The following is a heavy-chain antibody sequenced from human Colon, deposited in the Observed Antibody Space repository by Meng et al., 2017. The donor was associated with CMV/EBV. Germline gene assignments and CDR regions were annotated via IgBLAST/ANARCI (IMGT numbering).Heavy chain of an antibody. Sequence: GGPLRLSCTASGFTVGDYAMSWVRQAPGKGLEGVGFIRSKAYGGTTEYAASVKGRFTISRDDSKSIAYLQMNSLKTEDTAVYYCTRVATIFGVVIKYYFDYWGQGTLVTVSS. D-gene: IGHD3-3*01. CDR2: IRSKAYGGTT. V-gene: IGHV3-49*04. CDR1: GFTVGDYA. J-gene: IGHJ4*02. CDR3: TRVATIFGVVIKYYFDY.